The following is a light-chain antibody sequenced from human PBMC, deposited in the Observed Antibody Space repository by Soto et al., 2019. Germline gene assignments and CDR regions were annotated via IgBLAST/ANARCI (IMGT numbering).Light chain of an antibody. Sequence: QSALTQPASVSGSPGQSITIPCSGRSSDLGGLNYVSWYQQHPGKVPKLIIYKVDNRPSGISDRFSASKSGNTASLTISGLQAEDEAHYYFSSYTTVPSPQWVFAGVTQLTVL. J-gene: IGLJ3*02. V-gene: IGLV2-14*01. CDR1: SSDLGGLNY. CDR2: KVD. CDR3: SSYTTVPSPQWV.